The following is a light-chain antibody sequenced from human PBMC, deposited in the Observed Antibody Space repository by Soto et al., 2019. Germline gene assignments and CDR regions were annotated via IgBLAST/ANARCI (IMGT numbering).Light chain of an antibody. V-gene: IGLV2-14*03. CDR3: SSYTSSSTFV. Sequence: QSVLTQPASVSGSPEQSITISCTGTSSDVGLVSWYQQHPGKVPKLMIYNVNNRPSGVSNRFSGSKSGNTASLTISGLQTEDEADYYCSSYTSSSTFVFGTGTKVTVL. CDR1: SSDVGL. J-gene: IGLJ1*01. CDR2: NVN.